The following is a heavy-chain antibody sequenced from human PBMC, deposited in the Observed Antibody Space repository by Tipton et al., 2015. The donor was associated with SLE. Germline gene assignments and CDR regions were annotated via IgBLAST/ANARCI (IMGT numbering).Heavy chain of an antibody. Sequence: LRLSCAVYGGSFSGYYWSWIRQPPGKGLEWIGEINHSGSTNYNPSLKSRVTISVDTSNYQFSLKLSSVTAADTAVYYCASKPSYYYYYGMDVWGQGTTVTVSS. CDR1: GGSFSGYY. V-gene: IGHV4-34*01. CDR3: ASKPSYYYYYGMDV. J-gene: IGHJ6*02. CDR2: INHSGST.